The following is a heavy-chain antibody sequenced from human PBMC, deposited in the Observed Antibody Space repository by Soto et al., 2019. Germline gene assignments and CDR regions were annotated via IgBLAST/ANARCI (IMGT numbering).Heavy chain of an antibody. CDR2: INHSGST. D-gene: IGHD2-15*01. V-gene: IGHV4-34*01. J-gene: IGHJ5*02. Sequence: TLSLTCAVYGGSFSGYYWSWTRQPPGQGLEWIGEINHSGSTNYNPSLKSRVTISVDTSKNQFSLKLSSVTAADTAVYYCPRVVVVVASVNWFDPWRQGTLVTVSS. CDR1: GGSFSGYY. CDR3: PRVVVVVASVNWFDP.